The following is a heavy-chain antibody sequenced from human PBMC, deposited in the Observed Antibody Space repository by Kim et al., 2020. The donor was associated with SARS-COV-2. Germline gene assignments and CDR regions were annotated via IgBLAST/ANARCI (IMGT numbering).Heavy chain of an antibody. Sequence: GGSLRLSCAASGFTFSTYWMYWVRQAPGKGLVWVSRINSDGSSTNYADCVKGRFTISRDNAKNTLYLQMNSLRAEDTAVYYCARASSTSCPCYYMDVWGKGTTVTVSS. J-gene: IGHJ6*03. CDR3: ARASSTSCPCYYMDV. D-gene: IGHD2-2*01. CDR2: INSDGSST. V-gene: IGHV3-74*01. CDR1: GFTFSTYW.